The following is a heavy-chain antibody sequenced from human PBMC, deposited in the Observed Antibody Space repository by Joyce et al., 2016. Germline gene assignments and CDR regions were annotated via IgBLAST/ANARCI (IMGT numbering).Heavy chain of an antibody. CDR3: ASPRRSGSGGLYYGMDV. CDR2: IYIGDSDT. V-gene: IGHV5-51*01. J-gene: IGHJ6*02. CDR1: GNPLTSDW. D-gene: IGHD3-10*01. Sequence: EVHLVQSGAEVRKPGESLKISCKDSGNPLTSDWFAWVSQLPGKGREWMGTIYIGDSDTRYSPSFQDHVTIAADKFINTAYLQWASLKASDTAIYYCASPRRSGSGGLYYGMDVWGQGTTVTVSS.